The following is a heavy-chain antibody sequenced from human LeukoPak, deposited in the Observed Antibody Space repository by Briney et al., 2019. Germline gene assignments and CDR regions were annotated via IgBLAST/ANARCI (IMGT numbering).Heavy chain of an antibody. CDR2: ISYDGSNN. D-gene: IGHD1-1*01. J-gene: IGHJ4*02. Sequence: PGGSLRLSCAASGFTFSSYAMHWVRQAPGKGLEWVAVISYDGSNNYYADSVKGRFTISRDNSKNTLYLQMNSLRAEDTAVYYCARGPRRRPIDYWGQGTLVTVSS. CDR1: GFTFSSYA. CDR3: ARGPRRRPIDY. V-gene: IGHV3-30-3*01.